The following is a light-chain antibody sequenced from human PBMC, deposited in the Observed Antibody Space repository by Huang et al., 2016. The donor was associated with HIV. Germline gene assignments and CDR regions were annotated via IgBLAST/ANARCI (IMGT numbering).Light chain of an antibody. J-gene: IGKJ2*01. Sequence: EVLLTQYPGTLSSSPGERVTVSCRASQSISHSFIAWYQQRPGQAPRLLISAASTRASGIPDRFSGSGSGTDFTLTINRLEPSDFAVYYCHQYGTSPYTFGQGTNLDVK. V-gene: IGKV3-20*01. CDR1: QSISHSF. CDR3: HQYGTSPYT. CDR2: AAS.